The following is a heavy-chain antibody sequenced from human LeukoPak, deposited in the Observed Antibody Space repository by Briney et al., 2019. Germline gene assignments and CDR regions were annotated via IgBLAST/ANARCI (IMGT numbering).Heavy chain of an antibody. CDR3: ARGPDIVVVPAAIWFDP. J-gene: IGHJ5*02. CDR2: INHSGST. CDR1: GGSFSGYY. Sequence: PSETLSHTCAVYGGSFSGYYWSWIRQPPGKGLEWIGEINHSGSTNYNPSLKSRVTISVDTSKNQFSLKLSSVTAADTAVYYCARGPDIVVVPAAIWFDPWGQGTLVTVSS. V-gene: IGHV4-34*01. D-gene: IGHD2-2*01.